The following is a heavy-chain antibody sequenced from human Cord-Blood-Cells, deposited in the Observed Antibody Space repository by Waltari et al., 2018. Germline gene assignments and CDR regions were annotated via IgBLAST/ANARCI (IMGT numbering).Heavy chain of an antibody. V-gene: IGHV1-69*01. Sequence: QVQLVQSGAEVKKPGSSVKVSCKASGGTVSSYAISWVLQAPGQGLEWMGGIIPIFGTANYAQKFQGRVTITADESTSTAYMELSSLRSEDTAVYYCASWEVGAIKRHAFDIWGQGTMVTVSS. CDR1: GGTVSSYA. D-gene: IGHD1-26*01. CDR2: IIPIFGTA. J-gene: IGHJ3*02. CDR3: ASWEVGAIKRHAFDI.